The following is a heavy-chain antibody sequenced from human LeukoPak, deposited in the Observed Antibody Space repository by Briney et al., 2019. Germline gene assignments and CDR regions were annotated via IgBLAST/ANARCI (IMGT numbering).Heavy chain of an antibody. Sequence: GESLKISCQGSGYSLATYCIGWVRQMPGKGLEWMAVIYPSDSDIRYSPSFQGQVTISADKSISTAYLQWSSLKASDTAMYYCATQTSGYSLDWGQGTLVTVSS. D-gene: IGHD3-22*01. CDR3: ATQTSGYSLD. CDR2: IYPSDSDI. V-gene: IGHV5-51*01. J-gene: IGHJ4*02. CDR1: GYSLATYC.